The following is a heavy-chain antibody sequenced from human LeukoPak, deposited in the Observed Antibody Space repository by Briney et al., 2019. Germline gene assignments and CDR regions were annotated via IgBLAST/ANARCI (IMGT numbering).Heavy chain of an antibody. D-gene: IGHD1-26*01. CDR3: ARDLGGSYFDY. Sequence: ASVTVSCKASGYTFTSYAMHWVRQAPGRRLEWMGWINAGNGNTKYSQKFQGRVTITRDTSASTAYMELSSLRSEDTAVYYCARDLGGSYFDYWGQGTLVTVSS. CDR2: INAGNGNT. J-gene: IGHJ4*02. CDR1: GYTFTSYA. V-gene: IGHV1-3*01.